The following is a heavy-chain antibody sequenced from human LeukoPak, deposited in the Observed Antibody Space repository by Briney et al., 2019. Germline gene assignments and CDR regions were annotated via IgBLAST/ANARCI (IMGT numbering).Heavy chain of an antibody. D-gene: IGHD2-21*02. Sequence: GGSLRLSCAASGFTFSSYAMSWVRQAPGKGLEWVSAISGSGGSTYYADSVKGRFTISRDNSKNTLYLQMNSLRAEDTAVCYCTSPITDCGGDCYGFDYWGQGTLVTVSS. CDR1: GFTFSSYA. V-gene: IGHV3-23*01. CDR2: ISGSGGST. CDR3: TSPITDCGGDCYGFDY. J-gene: IGHJ4*02.